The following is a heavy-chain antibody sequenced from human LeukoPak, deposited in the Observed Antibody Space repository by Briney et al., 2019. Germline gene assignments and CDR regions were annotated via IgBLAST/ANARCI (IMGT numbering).Heavy chain of an antibody. V-gene: IGHV1-24*01. CDR2: FDPEDGDT. D-gene: IGHD3-16*01. J-gene: IGHJ3*02. Sequence: ASVKVSCKVSGYTFTELSMLWARQAPGKGLEWMGGFDPEDGDTIYAQKFQGRVTMPEDTSTDTAYIELSSLRSEDTSVYCCETSVSGQEPRRYRGLGIWGQGTMVTVSS. CDR1: GYTFTELS. CDR3: ETSVSGQEPRRYRGLGI.